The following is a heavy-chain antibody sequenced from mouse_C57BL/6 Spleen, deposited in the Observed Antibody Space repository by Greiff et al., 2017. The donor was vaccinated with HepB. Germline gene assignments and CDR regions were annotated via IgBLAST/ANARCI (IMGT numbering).Heavy chain of an antibody. V-gene: IGHV1-69*01. CDR2: IDPSDSYT. Sequence: VQLQQPGAELVMPGASVKLSCKASGYTFTSYWMHWVKQRPGQGLEWIGEIDPSDSYTNYNQKFKGKSTLTVDKSSSTAYMQLSSLTSEDSAVYYCARGPTGRMDYWGQGTSVTVSS. CDR3: ARGPTGRMDY. D-gene: IGHD1-1*01. CDR1: GYTFTSYW. J-gene: IGHJ4*01.